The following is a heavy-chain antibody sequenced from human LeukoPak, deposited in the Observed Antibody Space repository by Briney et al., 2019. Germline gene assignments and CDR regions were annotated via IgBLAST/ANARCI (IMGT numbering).Heavy chain of an antibody. D-gene: IGHD6-13*01. CDR1: GFTFSSSA. V-gene: IGHV3-23*01. CDR2: LSDSGATT. J-gene: IGHJ4*02. CDR3: ATPPKQQLADY. Sequence: PGESLRLSCAASGFTFSSSAMSWVRQTPGKGLEWVAALSDSGATTYYADSVKGRFTISRDNSKNTLYLQMNSLRAEDTAVYYCATPPKQQLADYWGQGTLVTVSS.